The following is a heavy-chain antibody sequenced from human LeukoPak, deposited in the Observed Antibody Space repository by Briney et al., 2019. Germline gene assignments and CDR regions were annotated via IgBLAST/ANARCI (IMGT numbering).Heavy chain of an antibody. J-gene: IGHJ5*02. V-gene: IGHV4-61*08. CDR2: ISYSGST. CDR1: GGSISSGDYY. D-gene: IGHD2-15*01. Sequence: SETLSLTGTVSGGSISSGDYYWSWIRQPLGKGLEWIGHISYSGSTNYNPSLKSRVTISVDTSKNQFSLKVTSVTAADTAVYYCARGHDGVVGWFAPWGRGTLVTVSS. CDR3: ARGHDGVVGWFAP.